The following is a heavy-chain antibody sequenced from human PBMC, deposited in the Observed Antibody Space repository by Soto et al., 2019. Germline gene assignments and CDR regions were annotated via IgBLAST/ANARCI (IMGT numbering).Heavy chain of an antibody. Sequence: SETLSLTCAVSGGSISSGGYSWSWIRQPPGKGLEWIGYIYHSGSTYYNPSLKSRVTISVDTSKNPFSLKLSSVTAADKAVYDCARWGPSITIFGVVRMDVWGQGTTVTVSS. CDR2: IYHSGST. D-gene: IGHD3-3*01. J-gene: IGHJ6*02. V-gene: IGHV4-30-2*02. CDR3: ARWGPSITIFGVVRMDV. CDR1: GGSISSGGYS.